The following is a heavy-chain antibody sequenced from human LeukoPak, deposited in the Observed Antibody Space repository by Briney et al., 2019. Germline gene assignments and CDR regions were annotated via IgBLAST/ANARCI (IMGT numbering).Heavy chain of an antibody. CDR3: ARAPLRYFDWLLVY. J-gene: IGHJ4*02. CDR2: IWCDGSNK. Sequence: GRSLRLSCAASGFTFSSYGMHWVRQAPGKGLEWVAVIWCDGSNKYYADSVKGRFTISRDNSKNTLYLQMNSLRAEDTAVYYCARAPLRYFDWLLVYWGQGTLVTVSS. D-gene: IGHD3-9*01. V-gene: IGHV3-33*01. CDR1: GFTFSSYG.